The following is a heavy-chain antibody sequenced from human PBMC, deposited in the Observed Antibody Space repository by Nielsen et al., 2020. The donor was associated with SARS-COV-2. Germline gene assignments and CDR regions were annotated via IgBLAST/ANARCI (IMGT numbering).Heavy chain of an antibody. V-gene: IGHV3-23*01. D-gene: IGHD7-27*01. J-gene: IGHJ4*02. CDR3: AKDETTSGVNFFHY. CDR2: IFSNGAAA. CDR1: GFTFSSYS. Sequence: GGSLRLSCAASGFTFSSYSMNWVRQAPGKGLEWVSGIFSNGAAAWYAESVKGRFTISRDNSKNTLYLQLNSLRAEDTAIYYCAKDETTSGVNFFHYWGQGALVTVSS.